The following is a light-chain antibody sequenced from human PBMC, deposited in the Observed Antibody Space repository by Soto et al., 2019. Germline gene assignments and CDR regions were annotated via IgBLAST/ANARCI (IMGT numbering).Light chain of an antibody. CDR3: AAWDDSLSGYV. V-gene: IGLV1-47*01. Sequence: SVLTQPPSASGTPGQRVTISCSGSSSNIGSNYVYWYQQLPGTAPKLLIYRNNQRPSGVPDRFSGSKSGTSASLAMSGLRSEDEADYYCAAWDDSLSGYVFGTGTKVTVL. CDR2: RNN. CDR1: SSNIGSNY. J-gene: IGLJ1*01.